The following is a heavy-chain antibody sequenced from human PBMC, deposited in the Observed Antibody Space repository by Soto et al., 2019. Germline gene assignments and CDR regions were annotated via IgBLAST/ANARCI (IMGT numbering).Heavy chain of an antibody. CDR2: SYYTGST. V-gene: IGHV4-59*08. CDR3: ARHETLRGDYDH. CDR1: GGSISSYY. J-gene: IGHJ4*02. Sequence: SETLSLTCTVSGGSISSYYWSWIRQPPGKGLEWIGYSYYTGSTNYNPSLKSRVTISVDTSKNQLSLKLGSVTAADTAVYYCARHETLRGDYDHWGQGTLVTVSS. D-gene: IGHD4-17*01.